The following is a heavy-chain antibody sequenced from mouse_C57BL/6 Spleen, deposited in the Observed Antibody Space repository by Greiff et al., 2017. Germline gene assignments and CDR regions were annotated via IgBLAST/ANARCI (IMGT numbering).Heavy chain of an antibody. J-gene: IGHJ4*01. CDR2: ISDGGSYT. CDR3: ARDITTVVGYYAMDY. Sequence: EVKLMESGGGLVKPGGSLKLSCAASGFTFSSYAMSWVRQTPEKRLEWVATISDGGSYTYYPDNVKGRFTISRDNAKNNLYLQMSHLKSEDTAMYYCARDITTVVGYYAMDYWGQGTSVTVSS. CDR1: GFTFSSYA. V-gene: IGHV5-4*01. D-gene: IGHD1-1*01.